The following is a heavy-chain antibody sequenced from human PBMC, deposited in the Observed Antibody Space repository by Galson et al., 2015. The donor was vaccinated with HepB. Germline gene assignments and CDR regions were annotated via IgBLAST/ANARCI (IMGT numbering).Heavy chain of an antibody. Sequence: SVKVSCKASGGTFSSYAISWVRQAPGQGLEWMGGIIPIFATANYAQKFQGRVTITADESTTTAYMELSSLRSEDTAVYYCARGRIVGIYYYYYDMDVWGQGTTVTVSS. J-gene: IGHJ6*02. CDR3: ARGRIVGIYYYYYDMDV. CDR2: IIPIFATA. D-gene: IGHD1-26*01. V-gene: IGHV1-69*13. CDR1: GGTFSSYA.